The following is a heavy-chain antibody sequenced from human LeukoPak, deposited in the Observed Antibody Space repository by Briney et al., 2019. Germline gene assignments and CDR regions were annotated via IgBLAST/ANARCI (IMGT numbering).Heavy chain of an antibody. Sequence: PGSSLRLSCAGSGFFFSDYVMHWVRQAPGKGLDWVAVISYDGSNKYYADSVKGRFTISRDNSKNTLYLQMNSLRAEDTAVYYCAKDQKSKSSSSNYYYYYMDVWGKGTTVTVSS. V-gene: IGHV3-30*18. CDR1: GFFFSDYV. D-gene: IGHD6-6*01. CDR2: ISYDGSNK. J-gene: IGHJ6*03. CDR3: AKDQKSKSSSSNYYYYYMDV.